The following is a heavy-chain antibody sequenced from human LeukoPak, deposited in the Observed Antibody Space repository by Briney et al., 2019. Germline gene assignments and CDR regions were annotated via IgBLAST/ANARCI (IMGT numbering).Heavy chain of an antibody. CDR3: ARGTRDFITMIVVVIPHFDY. CDR1: GYTFTDYY. Sequence: ASVKVSCKASGYTFTDYYMHWVRQAPGHGLEWMGWIYPDSGGTNYAQKFQGRVTMTRDTSISTAYMELSRLRSDDTAVYYCARGTRDFITMIVVVIPHFDYWGQGTLVTVSS. J-gene: IGHJ4*02. V-gene: IGHV1-2*02. CDR2: IYPDSGGT. D-gene: IGHD3-22*01.